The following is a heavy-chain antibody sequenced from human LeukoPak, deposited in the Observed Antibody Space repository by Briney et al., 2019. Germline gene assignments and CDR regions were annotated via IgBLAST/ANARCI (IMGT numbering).Heavy chain of an antibody. Sequence: GGSLRLSCAASGFTFNSYAMTWVRRAPGKGLGGFSVISDMGISTYYTDSVKGRFTISRENFKNTLSLQMNSLRAEDTAVYYCAKFEDGSGLPFWYFDLWGRGTLVTVSS. CDR3: AKFEDGSGLPFWYFDL. CDR1: GFTFNSYA. CDR2: ISDMGIST. J-gene: IGHJ2*01. D-gene: IGHD3-22*01. V-gene: IGHV3-23*01.